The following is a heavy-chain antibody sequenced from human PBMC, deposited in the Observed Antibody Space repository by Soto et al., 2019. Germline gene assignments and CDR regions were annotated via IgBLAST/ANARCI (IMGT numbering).Heavy chain of an antibody. J-gene: IGHJ6*02. Sequence: HAPEQGREWMGWINPNSGGTNYAQKFQGWVTMTRDTSISTAYMELSRLRSDDTAVYYCARGNPSRQYSSSWYWDSHYYYYGMEVWGQGTMVTVSS. CDR2: INPNSGGT. V-gene: IGHV1-2*04. D-gene: IGHD6-13*01. CDR3: ARGNPSRQYSSSWYWDSHYYYYGMEV.